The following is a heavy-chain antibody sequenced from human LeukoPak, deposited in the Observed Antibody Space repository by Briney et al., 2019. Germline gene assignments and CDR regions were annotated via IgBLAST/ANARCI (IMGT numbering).Heavy chain of an antibody. J-gene: IGHJ3*02. CDR2: ICRSSSYI. V-gene: IGHV3-21*04. CDR1: GFTFSSYS. Sequence: PGGSLRLSCAASGFTFSSYSMNWVRPAPGKGLEWVSSICRSSSYIYYADSVKGRFTISRDNSKNTLYLQMNSLRAEDTAVYYCASSPEGYDSSGYYYDAFDIWGQGTMVTVSS. CDR3: ASSPEGYDSSGYYYDAFDI. D-gene: IGHD3-22*01.